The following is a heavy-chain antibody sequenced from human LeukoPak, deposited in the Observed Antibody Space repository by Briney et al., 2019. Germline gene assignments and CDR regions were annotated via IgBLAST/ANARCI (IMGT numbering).Heavy chain of an antibody. CDR3: ASGRFFIGDYYFDY. CDR1: GGSISSSSYY. V-gene: IGHV4-39*07. Sequence: SETLSLTCTVSGGSISSSSYYWGWIRQPPGKGLEWIGSIYYSGSTYYNPSLKSRVTISVDTSKNQFSLKLSSVTAADTAVYYCASGRFFIGDYYFDYWGQGTLVTVSS. CDR2: IYYSGST. D-gene: IGHD3-3*01. J-gene: IGHJ4*02.